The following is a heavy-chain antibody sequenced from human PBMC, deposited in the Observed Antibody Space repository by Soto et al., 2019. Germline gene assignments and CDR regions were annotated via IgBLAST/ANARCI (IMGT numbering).Heavy chain of an antibody. CDR2: IYYSGST. CDR3: ARSSVGYYYYGMDV. J-gene: IGHJ6*02. Sequence: SETLSLTCTVSGGSISSGGYYWSWIRQHPGKGLEWIGYIYYSGSTYYNPSLKSRVTISVDTSKNQFSLKLSSVTAADTAVYYCARSSVGYYYYGMDVWGQGTTVTVSS. V-gene: IGHV4-31*03. CDR1: GGSISSGGYY.